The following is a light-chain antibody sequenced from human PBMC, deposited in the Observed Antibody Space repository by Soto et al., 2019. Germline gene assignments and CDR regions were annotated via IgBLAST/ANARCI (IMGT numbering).Light chain of an antibody. V-gene: IGKV3-20*01. CDR3: QQYGSSPFIT. CDR2: GVS. J-gene: IGKJ5*01. CDR1: QSVINNY. Sequence: EIVLTQSPGTLSLSPGERATLSCRASQSVINNYLAWYQQKPGQAPRLLIYGVSSRATGIPDRFSGSGSGTYFTLTISRLEPEDFAVYYCQQYGSSPFITFGQGTRLEIK.